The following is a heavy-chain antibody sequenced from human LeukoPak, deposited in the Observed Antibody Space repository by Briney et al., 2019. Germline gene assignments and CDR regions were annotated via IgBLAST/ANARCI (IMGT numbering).Heavy chain of an antibody. Sequence: SETLSLTCTVSGDSISSLYWSWIRQPPGKGLEYIGYVHYSGATNYNPSLQSRVTISVDTSKNQFSLKLSSVTAADTAVYYCARGTAVDAFDIWGQGTMVTVSS. V-gene: IGHV4-59*11. CDR2: VHYSGAT. J-gene: IGHJ3*02. CDR1: GDSISSLY. CDR3: ARGTAVDAFDI. D-gene: IGHD4-23*01.